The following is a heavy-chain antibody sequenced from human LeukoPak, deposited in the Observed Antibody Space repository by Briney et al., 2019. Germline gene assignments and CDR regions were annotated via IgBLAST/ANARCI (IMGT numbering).Heavy chain of an antibody. D-gene: IGHD6-19*01. J-gene: IGHJ4*02. CDR1: GFSLSNYW. CDR3: ARDRYSSY. Sequence: GGSLRLSCAASGFSLSNYWMTWVRRAPGKGLEWVANIKQDGSEKYYVDSVKGRVTISRDNAKNSLFLQMNSLRAEDTAVYYCARDRYSSYWGQGTLVTVSS. V-gene: IGHV3-7*01. CDR2: IKQDGSEK.